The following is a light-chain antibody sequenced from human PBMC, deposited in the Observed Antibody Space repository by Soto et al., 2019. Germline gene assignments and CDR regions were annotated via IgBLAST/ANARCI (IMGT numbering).Light chain of an antibody. CDR2: DVS. Sequence: QSVLTQPASVSGSPGQSITISCTGTSSDVGGYNYVSWYQQHPGKAPKLMIYDVSNRPSGVSTRFSGSKSDNTASLTISGLQAEDEADYYCSSYTSSSPYVFGTGTQLTVL. J-gene: IGLJ1*01. CDR1: SSDVGGYNY. CDR3: SSYTSSSPYV. V-gene: IGLV2-14*01.